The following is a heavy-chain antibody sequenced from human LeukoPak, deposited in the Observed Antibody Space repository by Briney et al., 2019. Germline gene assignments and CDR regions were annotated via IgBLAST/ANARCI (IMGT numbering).Heavy chain of an antibody. D-gene: IGHD3/OR15-3a*01. CDR1: GYTFTSYD. J-gene: IGHJ4*02. V-gene: IGHV1-8*01. Sequence: ASVKVSCEASGYTFTSYDINWVRQATGQGLEWMGRMNPNSGNTGYAQKFQGRVTMTRNTSISTAYMELSSLRSEDTAVYYCARAPGGYDFWTDWGQGTLVTVSS. CDR3: ARAPGGYDFWTD. CDR2: MNPNSGNT.